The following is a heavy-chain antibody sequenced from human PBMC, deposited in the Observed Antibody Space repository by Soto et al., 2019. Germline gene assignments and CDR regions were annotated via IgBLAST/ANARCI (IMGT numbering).Heavy chain of an antibody. Sequence: PGGSRRVSWAASGLTFSSYGVRWVRQAPGKGLEWVAVISYDGSNKYYADSVKGRFTISRDNSKNTLYLQMNSLRAEDTAVYYCARARGYYDILTGYPPLTYYYYGMDVWGQGTTVTVSS. CDR2: ISYDGSNK. CDR1: GLTFSSYG. J-gene: IGHJ6*02. D-gene: IGHD3-9*01. V-gene: IGHV3-30-3*01. CDR3: ARARGYYDILTGYPPLTYYYYGMDV.